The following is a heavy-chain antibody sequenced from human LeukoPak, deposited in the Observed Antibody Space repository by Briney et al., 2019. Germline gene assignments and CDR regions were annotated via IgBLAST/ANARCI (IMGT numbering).Heavy chain of an antibody. Sequence: GGSLRLSCTASGFTMSGIHMNWVRQAPGKGLDWVSGLYAGGSTYYAGSVTGRFTISRDDSKNALYLQMTGLRVDDTAIYYCVRGNGNVGGRLDPWGQGAWVIVSS. J-gene: IGHJ5*02. CDR2: LYAGGST. V-gene: IGHV3-66*01. CDR3: VRGNGNVGGRLDP. D-gene: IGHD1-1*01. CDR1: GFTMSGIH.